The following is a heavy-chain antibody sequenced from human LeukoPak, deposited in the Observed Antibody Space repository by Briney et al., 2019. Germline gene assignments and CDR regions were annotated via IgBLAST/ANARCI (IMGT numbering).Heavy chain of an antibody. J-gene: IGHJ4*02. CDR2: ISTDNDDR. V-gene: IGHV1-3*04. CDR1: GYTFTTYA. CDR3: ARAWGYYYDSSGYSS. Sequence: ASVKVSCKASGYTFTTYAIHWVRQAPGQGLEWMGWISTDNDDRKYSPKFQGTVTMTRNTSISTAYMELSSLRSEDTAVYYCARAWGYYYDSSGYSSWGQGTLVTVSS. D-gene: IGHD3-22*01.